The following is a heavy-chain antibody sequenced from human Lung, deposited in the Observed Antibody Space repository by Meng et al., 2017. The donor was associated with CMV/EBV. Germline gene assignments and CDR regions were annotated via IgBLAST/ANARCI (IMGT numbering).Heavy chain of an antibody. CDR1: GYTFTGYY. CDR2: INAKIGDT. J-gene: IGHJ3*02. CDR3: ARKVSRASDAFDI. Sequence: ASVKVSXKASGYTFTGYYLHWVRQAPGQGLEWMGWINAKIGDTNYTQKSQGRVTVNRDTSISTACRELKRLTYDETAVYCGARKVSRASDAFDIWGQGTMVTVSS. V-gene: IGHV1-2*02.